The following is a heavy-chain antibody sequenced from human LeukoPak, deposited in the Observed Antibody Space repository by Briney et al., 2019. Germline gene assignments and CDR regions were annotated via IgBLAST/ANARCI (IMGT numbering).Heavy chain of an antibody. D-gene: IGHD6-13*01. CDR2: IYYSGSS. CDR3: AKAAGYSTIYWFDP. Sequence: SETLSLTCAVYGASFNHYYSSWMRQPPGKGLEFIGYIYYSGSSNYNPSLKSRVTMSVDTSNNQFSLKLNSVTAADTAVYYCAKAAGYSTIYWFDPWGQGTLVTVSS. J-gene: IGHJ5*02. CDR1: GASFNHYY. V-gene: IGHV4-59*01.